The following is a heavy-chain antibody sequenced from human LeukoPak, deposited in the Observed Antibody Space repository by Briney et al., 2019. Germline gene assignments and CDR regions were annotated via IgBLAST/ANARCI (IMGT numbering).Heavy chain of an antibody. V-gene: IGHV3-7*01. Sequence: PGGSLRLSCAASGFTFSSYWMSWVRQAPGKGLEWVANIKQDGSEKYYVDSVKGRFTISRDNAKNSLYLQMNSLRAEDTAVYYCARGDTMVRGVIKAYYYYYMDVWGKGTTVTVS. CDR3: ARGDTMVRGVIKAYYYYYMDV. CDR1: GFTFSSYW. D-gene: IGHD3-10*01. CDR2: IKQDGSEK. J-gene: IGHJ6*03.